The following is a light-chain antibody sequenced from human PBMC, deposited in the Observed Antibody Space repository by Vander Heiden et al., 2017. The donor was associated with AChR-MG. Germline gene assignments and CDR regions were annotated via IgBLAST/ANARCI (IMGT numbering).Light chain of an antibody. CDR1: QDISNY. Sequence: DIQMTQSPSSLSASVGDRVTITCQASQDISNYLNWYQQKPVPSRFSGSGSGTDFTFTISSLQPEDIATYYCQQYDNLRNTFGGGTKVEIK. CDR3: QQYDNLRNT. J-gene: IGKJ4*01. V-gene: IGKV1-33*01.